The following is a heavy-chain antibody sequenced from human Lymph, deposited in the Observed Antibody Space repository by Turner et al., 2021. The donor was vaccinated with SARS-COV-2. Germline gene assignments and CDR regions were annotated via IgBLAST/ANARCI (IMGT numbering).Heavy chain of an antibody. CDR2: MNPDSGIT. CDR3: AGVHWQCTSTSCYWDYFFGLDV. V-gene: IGHV1-8*01. Sequence: QKQLVQSGAEVKKPGASEKVSCTAAGYTFTRYDINWVRQATGQGLEWRGWMNPDSGITGYAHKFSGRVTMTRDTSISTAYMELSSLRSEDTAVYYCAGVHWQCTSTSCYWDYFFGLDVWGQGTTVTVSS. D-gene: IGHD2-2*01. J-gene: IGHJ6*02. CDR1: GYTFTRYD.